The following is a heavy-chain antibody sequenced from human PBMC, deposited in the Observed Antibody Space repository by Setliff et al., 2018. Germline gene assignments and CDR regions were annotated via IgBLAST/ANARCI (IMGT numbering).Heavy chain of an antibody. J-gene: IGHJ4*02. V-gene: IGHV4-39*07. D-gene: IGHD3-3*01. CDR1: GGSISSSSYY. CDR3: ARRETYYKFGSGYYAY. Sequence: PSETLSLTCSVSGGSISSSSYYWGWIRQPPGKGLEWIGSIYYSGCTYYNPSLKSRVTISVDTSKNQFSLKLSSVTAADTAVYYCARRETYYKFGSGYYAYWGQGTLVTVSS. CDR2: IYYSGCT.